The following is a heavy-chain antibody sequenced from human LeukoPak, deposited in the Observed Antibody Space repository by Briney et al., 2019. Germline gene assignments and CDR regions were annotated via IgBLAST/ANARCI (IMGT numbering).Heavy chain of an antibody. J-gene: IGHJ4*02. CDR1: GYTFTSYG. CDR2: ISAYNGNT. V-gene: IGHV1-18*01. D-gene: IGHD3-22*01. Sequence: ASVKVSCKASGYTFTSYGISWVRQTPGQGLEWMGWISAYNGNTNYAQKLQGRVTMTTDTSTSTAYMELRSLRSDDTAVYYCARDGAYHDSSGSYYGVGDDFWGQGTLVTVSS. CDR3: ARDGAYHDSSGSYYGVGDDF.